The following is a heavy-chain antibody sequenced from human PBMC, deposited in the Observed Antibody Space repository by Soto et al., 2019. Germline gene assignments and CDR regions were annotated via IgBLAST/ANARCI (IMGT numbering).Heavy chain of an antibody. D-gene: IGHD6-13*01. CDR2: INHSGST. J-gene: IGHJ4*02. Sequence: QVQLQQWGAGLLKPSETLSLTCAVYGGSFSGYYWSWIRQPPGKGLEWIGEINHSGSTNYNPSLKSRVTISVDTSKNQFSLKLSSVTAADTAVYYCARGGIAAAGTNYFDYWGQGTLVTVSS. CDR3: ARGGIAAAGTNYFDY. CDR1: GGSFSGYY. V-gene: IGHV4-34*01.